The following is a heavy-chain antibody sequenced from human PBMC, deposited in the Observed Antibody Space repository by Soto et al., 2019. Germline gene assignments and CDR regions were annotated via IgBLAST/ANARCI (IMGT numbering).Heavy chain of an antibody. CDR2: IYAGTIT. V-gene: IGHV3-53*05. CDR1: GITVSSYY. CDR3: TKDQAPFIVVVPPTIGYYFDN. Sequence: GGSLRLSCAVSGITVSSYYMSWVRQAAGKGLEWVSVIYAGTITYYADSVKGRFTISRDNSKNTLYLQMNSLRAEDTAVYYCTKDQAPFIVVVPPTIGYYFDNWGQGTLVTVSS. D-gene: IGHD2-2*01. J-gene: IGHJ4*02.